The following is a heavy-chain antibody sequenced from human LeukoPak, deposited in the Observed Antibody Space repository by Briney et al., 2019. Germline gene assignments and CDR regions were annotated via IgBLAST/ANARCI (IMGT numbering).Heavy chain of an antibody. D-gene: IGHD2-2*02. CDR3: AREGGYCSSTSCYTSWFDP. V-gene: IGHV4-59*01. CDR1: GGSISSYY. CDR2: IYYSGST. J-gene: IGHJ5*02. Sequence: PSETLSLTCTVSGGSISSYYWSWIRQPPGKGLEWIGYIYYSGSTNYNPSLKSRVTISVDTSKNQFSLKLSSVTAADTAVYYCAREGGYCSSTSCYTSWFDPWGQGTLVTVSS.